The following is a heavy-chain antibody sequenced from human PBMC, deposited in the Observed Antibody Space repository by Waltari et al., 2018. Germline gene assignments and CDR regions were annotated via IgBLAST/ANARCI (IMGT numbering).Heavy chain of an antibody. D-gene: IGHD3-3*01. V-gene: IGHV4-34*01. CDR1: GGSFSGYY. CDR3: ARRSAVGDFWSGYKNWFDP. CDR2: INHSGST. Sequence: QVQLQQWGAGLLKPSETLSLTCAVYGGSFSGYYWSWIRQPPGTGLEWIGEINHSGSTNYNPSLKSRVTISVDTSKNQFSLKLSSVTAADTAVYYCARRSAVGDFWSGYKNWFDPWGQGTLVTVSS. J-gene: IGHJ5*02.